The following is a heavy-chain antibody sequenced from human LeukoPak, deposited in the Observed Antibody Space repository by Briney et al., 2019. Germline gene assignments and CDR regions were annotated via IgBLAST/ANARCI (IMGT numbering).Heavy chain of an antibody. CDR2: ISGSGGST. J-gene: IGHJ4*02. D-gene: IGHD1-26*01. CDR3: AKSPVDGSYDY. V-gene: IGHV3-23*01. CDR1: GLTFSRYA. Sequence: GGSLRLSCAVSGLTFSRYAMSWVRQAPGKGMEWVSAISGSGGSTYYADSVKGRFTISRDNSKNTLYLQMNSLRAEDTAVYYCAKSPVDGSYDYWGQGTLVTVSS.